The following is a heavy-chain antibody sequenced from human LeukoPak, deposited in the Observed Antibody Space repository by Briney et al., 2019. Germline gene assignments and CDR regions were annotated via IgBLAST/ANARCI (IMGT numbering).Heavy chain of an antibody. CDR2: INPNTGGT. CDR1: GYTFTDYY. D-gene: IGHD2-2*03. Sequence: ASVKVSCKASGYTFTDYYMHWVRQAPGRGLEWMGWINPNTGGTNHAQKFQGRVTMTRDTSISTAYMELSRLRSDDTAVYYCARQGRGGLSWIFDYWGQGTLVTVSS. V-gene: IGHV1-2*02. J-gene: IGHJ4*02. CDR3: ARQGRGGLSWIFDY.